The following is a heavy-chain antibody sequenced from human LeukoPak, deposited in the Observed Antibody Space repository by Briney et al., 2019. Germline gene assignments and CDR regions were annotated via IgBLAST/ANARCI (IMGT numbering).Heavy chain of an antibody. CDR2: IYPGDSDT. CDR1: GYSFTSYW. CDR3: ARPNDYCSSTSCYGAFDI. D-gene: IGHD2-2*01. V-gene: IGHV5-51*01. Sequence: GESLKISCKGSGYSFTSYWIGWVRQMPGKGLEWMGIIYPGDSDTRYSPSFQGQVTISADKPISTAYLQWSSLKASDTAMYYCARPNDYCSSTSCYGAFDIWGQGTMVIVSS. J-gene: IGHJ3*02.